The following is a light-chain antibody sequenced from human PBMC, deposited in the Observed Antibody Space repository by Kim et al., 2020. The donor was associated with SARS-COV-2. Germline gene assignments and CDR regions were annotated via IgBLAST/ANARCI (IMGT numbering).Light chain of an antibody. CDR2: DAS. CDR3: HQRRDWPLT. J-gene: IGKJ4*01. V-gene: IGKV3-11*01. CDR1: QSVSSS. Sequence: LSPVERATLSCRASQSVSSSLAWYQQKPGQAPRLLIYDASSRATGIPARFSGSGSGTDFTLTISSLEPEDFAVYYCHQRRDWPLTFGAGTKVDIK.